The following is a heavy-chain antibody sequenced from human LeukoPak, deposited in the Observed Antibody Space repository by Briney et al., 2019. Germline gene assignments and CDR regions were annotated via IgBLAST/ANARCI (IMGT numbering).Heavy chain of an antibody. Sequence: GASVKVSCKASGYTFTSYDISWVRQAPGQGLEWMGWISAYNGNTNYAQKLQGRVTMTTDTSTSTAHMELRSLRSDDTAVYYCAGVDIVATSYWFDPWGQGTLVTVSS. CDR3: AGVDIVATSYWFDP. V-gene: IGHV1-18*01. J-gene: IGHJ5*02. D-gene: IGHD5-12*01. CDR2: ISAYNGNT. CDR1: GYTFTSYD.